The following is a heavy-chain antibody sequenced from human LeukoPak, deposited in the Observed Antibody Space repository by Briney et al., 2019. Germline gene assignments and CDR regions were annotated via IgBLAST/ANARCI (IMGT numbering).Heavy chain of an antibody. Sequence: ASVKVSCKVSGYTLTELSMHWVRQAPGKGLEWMGGFDPEDGETIYAQKFQGRVTMTEDTSTATAYMELSSLRSEDTAVYYCATAVAAAGLYNWFDPWGQGTLVTVSS. D-gene: IGHD6-13*01. CDR2: FDPEDGET. J-gene: IGHJ5*02. CDR3: ATAVAAAGLYNWFDP. V-gene: IGHV1-24*01. CDR1: GYTLTELS.